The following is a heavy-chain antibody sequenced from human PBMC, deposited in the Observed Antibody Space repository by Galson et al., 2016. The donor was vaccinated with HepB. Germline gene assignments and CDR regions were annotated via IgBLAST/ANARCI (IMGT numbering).Heavy chain of an antibody. CDR2: IYYSGST. D-gene: IGHD5-24*01. J-gene: IGHJ4*02. Sequence: ETLSLTCTVSGGSISRSSYYWAWIRQPPGKGLEWIGSIYYSGSTYYNPSLKSRVTISVDTSKNQFSLKLNSLAAADTAIYYCVRDRRLQGLDYWGQGILVTVSS. CDR1: GGSISRSSYY. V-gene: IGHV4-39*07. CDR3: VRDRRLQGLDY.